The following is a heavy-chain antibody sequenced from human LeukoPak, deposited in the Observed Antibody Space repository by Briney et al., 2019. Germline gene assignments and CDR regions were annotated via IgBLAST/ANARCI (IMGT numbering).Heavy chain of an antibody. CDR3: ARSREHTFDI. D-gene: IGHD1-26*01. Sequence: GASVKVSCKASGYTFTGYYIHWVRQAPGQGLECMRWINPNSGDTNYAPKFQGRVTMTRDTSISTAYMELSRLRSDDTAVYYCARSREHTFDIWGQGTMVTVSS. CDR1: GYTFTGYY. J-gene: IGHJ3*02. CDR2: INPNSGDT. V-gene: IGHV1-2*02.